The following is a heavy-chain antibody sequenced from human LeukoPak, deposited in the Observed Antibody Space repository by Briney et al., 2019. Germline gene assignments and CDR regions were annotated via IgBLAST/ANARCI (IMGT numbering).Heavy chain of an antibody. V-gene: IGHV3-64*01. Sequence: GGSLRLSCAASGFTFNSYAMQWVRQAPGKGLEYVSGISSDGGSTYYANSVKGRFIISRDNSKNTVYLQMGSLRAEDMAVYYCAREWEGYWAGSGSPDYWGQGTLVTVSS. J-gene: IGHJ4*02. D-gene: IGHD3-10*01. CDR1: GFTFNSYA. CDR3: AREWEGYWAGSGSPDY. CDR2: ISSDGGST.